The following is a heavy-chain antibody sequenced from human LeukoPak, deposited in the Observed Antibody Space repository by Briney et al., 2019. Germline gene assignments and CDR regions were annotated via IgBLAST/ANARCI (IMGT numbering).Heavy chain of an antibody. D-gene: IGHD6-19*01. CDR1: GFTFSTYH. Sequence: GGSLRLSCAASGFTFSTYHMTWVRQAPGKGLEWVSTLTGSGESTYYADSVKGRFTISRDNFKSAVFLEMSSVTDEDTAVYYCAREVFSGGWFQFDPWGQGTLVTVSS. CDR3: AREVFSGGWFQFDP. J-gene: IGHJ5*02. V-gene: IGHV3-23*01. CDR2: LTGSGEST.